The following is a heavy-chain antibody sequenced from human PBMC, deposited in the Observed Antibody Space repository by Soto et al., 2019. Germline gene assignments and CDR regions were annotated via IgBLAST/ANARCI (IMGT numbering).Heavy chain of an antibody. CDR3: ARPKGSYGRGYYYFDY. J-gene: IGHJ4*02. D-gene: IGHD6-25*01. CDR1: GGTFSTYA. V-gene: IGHV1-69*01. Sequence: QVQLVQSGAEVKQPGSSVKVSCKTSGGTFSTYAIYWVRQAPGQGLEWMGAIIPLFGTADYAQKFQGRVTITADESTSTADMELSSPRSEDTAMDYCARPKGSYGRGYYYFDYWGQGTLVTVSS. CDR2: IIPLFGTA.